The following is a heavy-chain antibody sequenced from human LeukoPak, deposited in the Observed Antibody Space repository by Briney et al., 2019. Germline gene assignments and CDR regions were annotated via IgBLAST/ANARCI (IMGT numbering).Heavy chain of an antibody. CDR1: GGSISSYY. J-gene: IGHJ6*03. Sequence: SETLSLTRTVSGGSISSYYWSWIRQPPGKGLEWIGYIYYSGSTNYNPSLKSRVTISVDTSKNQFSLKLSSVTAADTAVYYCARYSVVVVPAATRYYYYYMDVWGKGTTVTVSS. V-gene: IGHV4-59*08. D-gene: IGHD2-2*01. CDR2: IYYSGST. CDR3: ARYSVVVVPAATRYYYYYMDV.